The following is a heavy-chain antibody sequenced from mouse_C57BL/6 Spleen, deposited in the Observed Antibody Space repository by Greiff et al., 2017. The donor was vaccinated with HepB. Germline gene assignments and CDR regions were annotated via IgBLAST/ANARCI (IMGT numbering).Heavy chain of an antibody. Sequence: EVKLVESGGGLVKPGGSLKLSCAASGFTFSSYALSWVRQTPEKRLEWVATISDGGSYTYYPDNVKGRFTISRDNAKNNLYLQMSHLKSEDTAMYYCARGNYGSSAEDWGQGTTLTVSS. V-gene: IGHV5-4*03. CDR3: ARGNYGSSAED. CDR2: ISDGGSYT. CDR1: GFTFSSYA. D-gene: IGHD1-1*01. J-gene: IGHJ2*01.